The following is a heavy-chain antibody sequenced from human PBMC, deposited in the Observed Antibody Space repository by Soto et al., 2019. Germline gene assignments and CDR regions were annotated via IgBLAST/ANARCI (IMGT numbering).Heavy chain of an antibody. CDR2: IYSGGST. D-gene: IGHD3-22*01. CDR3: AKDQYYYDSSNFGY. J-gene: IGHJ4*02. V-gene: IGHV3-53*01. Sequence: GGSLRLSCAGAGFSVSTSHISWVRQAPGKGLEWVSVIYSGGSTYYADSVKGRFTISRDNSKNTLYLQMNSLRAEDTAVYYCAKDQYYYDSSNFGYWGQGTLVTVSS. CDR1: GFSVSTSH.